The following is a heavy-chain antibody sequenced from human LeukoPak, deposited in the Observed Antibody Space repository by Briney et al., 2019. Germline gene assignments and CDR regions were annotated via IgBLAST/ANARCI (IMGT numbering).Heavy chain of an antibody. CDR2: IKQDESET. Sequence: PGGSLRLSCGAFGFTFSRSWMSWVRQAPGKGLEWVANIKQDESETYYVDSVKGRFTASRDNTKNSLYLQMDSLRAEGTAVYYCARISTAVAGADYWGQGTLVTVSS. CDR1: GFTFSRSW. J-gene: IGHJ4*02. D-gene: IGHD6-19*01. CDR3: ARISTAVAGADY. V-gene: IGHV3-7*01.